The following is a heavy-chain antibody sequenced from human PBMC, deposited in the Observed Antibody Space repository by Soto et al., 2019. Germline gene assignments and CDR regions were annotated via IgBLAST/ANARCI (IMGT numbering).Heavy chain of an antibody. Sequence: ASVKVSCKASGYTFTSYGIGWVRQAPGQGLEWMGWISAYNGNTNYAQKLQGRVTMTTDTSTSTAYTELRSLRSDDTAVYYCAGADSSGLPRGWGQGTLVTVSS. CDR2: ISAYNGNT. CDR1: GYTFTSYG. CDR3: AGADSSGLPRG. D-gene: IGHD6-19*01. V-gene: IGHV1-18*04. J-gene: IGHJ4*02.